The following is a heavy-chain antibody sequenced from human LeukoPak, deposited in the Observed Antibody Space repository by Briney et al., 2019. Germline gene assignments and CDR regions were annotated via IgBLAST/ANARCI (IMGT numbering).Heavy chain of an antibody. CDR1: GYTFTTYG. V-gene: IGHV1-18*01. D-gene: IGHD3-10*01. CDR3: ARAAVRGGYNWFDP. J-gene: IGHJ5*02. Sequence: ASVKVSCKASGYTFTTYGITWVRQAPGQGLEWMGWISGYNGNTHYAQKLQGRVTMTTDTSTSTAYMELRSLRSDDTAVYYCARAAVRGGYNWFDPWGQGTLVTVSS. CDR2: ISGYNGNT.